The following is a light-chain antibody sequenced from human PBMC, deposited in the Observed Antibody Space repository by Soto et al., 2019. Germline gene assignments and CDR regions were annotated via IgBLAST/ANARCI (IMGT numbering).Light chain of an antibody. CDR3: SSYTSSSTLYV. V-gene: IGLV2-14*01. J-gene: IGLJ1*01. CDR2: DVS. Sequence: QSALTQPASVSGSPGQSITISCIGTSSDVGGYNYVSWYQQHPGKAPKLMIYDVSNRPSGVSNRFSGSKSGNTASLTISGLQAEDEADYYRSSYTSSSTLYVFGTGTKVTVL. CDR1: SSDVGGYNY.